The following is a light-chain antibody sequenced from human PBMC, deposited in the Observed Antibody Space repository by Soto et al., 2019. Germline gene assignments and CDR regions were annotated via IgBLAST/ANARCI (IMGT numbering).Light chain of an antibody. CDR2: DVN. Sequence: QSALTQPASVSGSPGRSITISCTGTSSDVGGYNSVSWYQQHPGKAPKLMIYDVNNRPSGLSDRFSGSKSGNTASLTISGRQAGDEADYYCASYTSSSTYVFGTGTKLTVL. V-gene: IGLV2-14*01. J-gene: IGLJ1*01. CDR1: SSDVGGYNS. CDR3: ASYTSSSTYV.